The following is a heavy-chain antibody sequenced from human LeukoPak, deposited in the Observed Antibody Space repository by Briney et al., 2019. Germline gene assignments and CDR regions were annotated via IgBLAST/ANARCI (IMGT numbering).Heavy chain of an antibody. J-gene: IGHJ4*02. Sequence: PVKVSCKASGGTFSSYAISWVRQAPGQGLEWMGGIIPIFGTANYAQKFQGRVTITTDESTSTAYMELSSLRSEDTAVYYCAREARYCTNGVCYPPYYFDYWGQGTLVTVSS. V-gene: IGHV1-69*05. CDR2: IIPIFGTA. CDR3: AREARYCTNGVCYPPYYFDY. CDR1: GGTFSSYA. D-gene: IGHD2-8*01.